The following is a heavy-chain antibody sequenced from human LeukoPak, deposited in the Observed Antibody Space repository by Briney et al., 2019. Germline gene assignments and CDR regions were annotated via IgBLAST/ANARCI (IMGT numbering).Heavy chain of an antibody. Sequence: QPGGSLRLSCAAFGFTFSSYAMHWVRQAPGKGLEWVAVISCDGSNKYYADSVKGRFTISRDNSKNTLYLQMNSLRAEDTAVYYCARESGGSGSYFDYWGQGTLVTVSS. CDR3: ARESGGSGSYFDY. CDR2: ISCDGSNK. CDR1: GFTFSSYA. D-gene: IGHD1-26*01. J-gene: IGHJ4*02. V-gene: IGHV3-30-3*01.